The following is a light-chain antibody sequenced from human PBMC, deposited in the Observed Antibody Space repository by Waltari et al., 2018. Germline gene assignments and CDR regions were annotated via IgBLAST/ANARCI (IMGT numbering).Light chain of an antibody. V-gene: IGLV1-40*01. CDR2: NNN. J-gene: IGLJ2*01. CDR3: QSYDSTLGGWGV. Sequence: QSVLTPPPSVSGAPGQRVTIPCTGSSFHIGTSYDVHWYQQLPGTAPKLLIYNNNNRPSGFPDRFLGSTSGTSASLTITGLQPEDEADYYCQSYDSTLGGWGVFGGGTKLTVL. CDR1: SFHIGTSYD.